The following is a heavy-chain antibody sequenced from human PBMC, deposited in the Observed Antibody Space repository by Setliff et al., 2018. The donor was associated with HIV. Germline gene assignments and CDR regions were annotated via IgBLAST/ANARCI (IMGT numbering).Heavy chain of an antibody. CDR3: VRDDYGYNGKGFDY. J-gene: IGHJ4*02. Sequence: SETLSLTCTVSSDSIRAYFWTWVRQPAGKGLEWIGHVYLSGGTNSNPSLKSRVTISIDTSNNQISLRLSSVTAADTAMYYCVRDDYGYNGKGFDYWGPGTLVTVSS. CDR2: VYLSGGT. D-gene: IGHD4-17*01. CDR1: SDSIRAYF. V-gene: IGHV4-4*08.